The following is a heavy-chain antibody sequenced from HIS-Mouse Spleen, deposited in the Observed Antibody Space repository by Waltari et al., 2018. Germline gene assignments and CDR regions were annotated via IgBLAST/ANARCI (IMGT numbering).Heavy chain of an antibody. CDR3: AREIPYSSSWYDWYFDL. V-gene: IGHV4-39*07. CDR2: IYYSGST. CDR1: CGSISTGIYY. Sequence: HLQLQESGPGLVKPSETLSPTCTVSCGSISTGIYYCGWFRQPPGKGLAWIGSIYYSGSTYYNPSLKSRVTISVDTSKNQFSLKLSSVTAADTAVYYCAREIPYSSSWYDWYFDLWGRGTLVTVSS. D-gene: IGHD6-13*01. J-gene: IGHJ2*01.